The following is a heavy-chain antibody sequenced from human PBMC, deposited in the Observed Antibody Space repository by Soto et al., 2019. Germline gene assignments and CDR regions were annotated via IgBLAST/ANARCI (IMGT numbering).Heavy chain of an antibody. CDR1: GGSISRGDYY. CDR3: ARVFVYATPSFDY. J-gene: IGHJ4*02. Sequence: SETLSLTCNVSGGSISRGDYYWGWIRQPPGKGLEWIGYIYYSGSTYYNPSLKSRVTISVDTSKNQFSLKLSSVTAADPAVYYCARVFVYATPSFDYWGQGTLVTVSS. V-gene: IGHV4-30-4*01. CDR2: IYYSGST. D-gene: IGHD2-8*01.